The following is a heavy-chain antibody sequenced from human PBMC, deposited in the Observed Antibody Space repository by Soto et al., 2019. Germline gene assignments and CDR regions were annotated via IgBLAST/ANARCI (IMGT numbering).Heavy chain of an antibody. J-gene: IGHJ3*01. CDR1: GFSFKDYY. CDR3: VKDSYSDFWNTYYTGAGAFDF. CDR2: ITSSGGNA. Sequence: GGSLRLSCAASGFSFKDYYMTWMRQTPEKGLEWISTITSSGGNAYYAASVKGRVTISRDNAKNSLYLQMDSLRAEDAALYFCVKDSYSDFWNTYYTGAGAFDFWGQGTMVTVSS. D-gene: IGHD3-3*01. V-gene: IGHV3-11*01.